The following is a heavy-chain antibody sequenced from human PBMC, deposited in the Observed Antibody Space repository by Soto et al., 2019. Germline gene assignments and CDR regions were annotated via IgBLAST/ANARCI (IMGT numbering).Heavy chain of an antibody. Sequence: QVQLVESGGGVVQPGRSLRLYCAASGFTFSSYGMHWVRQAPGKGLEWVAVISYDGSNKYYADSVKGRFTISRDNSKNTLYLQMNSLRAEDTAVYYCAKDFDMITFGGVIRDYWGQGTLVTVSS. CDR1: GFTFSSYG. V-gene: IGHV3-30*18. D-gene: IGHD3-16*02. J-gene: IGHJ4*02. CDR2: ISYDGSNK. CDR3: AKDFDMITFGGVIRDY.